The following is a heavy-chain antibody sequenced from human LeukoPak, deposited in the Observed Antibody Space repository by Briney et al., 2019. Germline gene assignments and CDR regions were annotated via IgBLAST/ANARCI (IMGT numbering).Heavy chain of an antibody. CDR3: AKDPNGDHLGAFDF. J-gene: IGHJ3*01. CDR1: GFAVGNYG. Sequence: GGSLRLSCTGSGFAVGNYGMTWVRQAPGKGLEWVSAITGSGGSTRYTDSVTGRFTISRDNSKNTLFLQMNSLRAEDTAVYYCAKDPNGDHLGAFDFWGPGTLVTVSS. CDR2: ITGSGGST. V-gene: IGHV3-23*01. D-gene: IGHD4-17*01.